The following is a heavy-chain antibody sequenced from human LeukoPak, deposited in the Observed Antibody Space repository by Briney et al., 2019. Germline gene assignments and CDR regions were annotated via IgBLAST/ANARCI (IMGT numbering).Heavy chain of an antibody. D-gene: IGHD1-26*01. V-gene: IGHV3-53*01. CDR2: IYSDGST. CDR3: ARERGRGRDSPWFDY. J-gene: IGHJ4*02. Sequence: GGSLRLSCAASGFIVSGDFMSWVRQAPGEGLEWVSVIYSDGSTYYADSVKGRFTISRDNSKNTLDLQMTGLRAEDTAVYYCARERGRGRDSPWFDYWGQGTLVTVSS. CDR1: GFIVSGDF.